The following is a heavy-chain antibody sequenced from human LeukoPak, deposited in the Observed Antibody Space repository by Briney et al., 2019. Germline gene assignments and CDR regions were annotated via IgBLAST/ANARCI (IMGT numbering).Heavy chain of an antibody. V-gene: IGHV3-48*03. CDR1: GFTFSNYE. CDR3: ARDGVVDSSGWYVDY. Sequence: QPGGSLRLSCETSGFTFSNYEMNWVRQAPGKGLEWVSYITTSGGIKSYADSVKGRFTISRENAKNSVYLQINSLRAEDTAVYYCARDGVVDSSGWYVDYWGQGTLVTVSS. J-gene: IGHJ4*02. CDR2: ITTSGGIK. D-gene: IGHD6-19*01.